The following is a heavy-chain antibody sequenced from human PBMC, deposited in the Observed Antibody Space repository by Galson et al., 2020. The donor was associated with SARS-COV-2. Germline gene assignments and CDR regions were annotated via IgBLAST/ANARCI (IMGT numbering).Heavy chain of an antibody. CDR1: GGTSSNYA. D-gene: IGHD3-10*01. CDR3: ASPRTGSGNYYYGDFDC. V-gene: IGHV1-69*06. J-gene: IGHJ4*02. Sequence: SVKVSCKASGGTSSNYAISWVRQAPGQGLEWMGGIIPILSKATYAQKFQGRVTLTADKSTNTAYMELSSLRSEDTAFYYCASPRTGSGNYYYGDFDCWGQGTLVTVSS. CDR2: IIPILSKA.